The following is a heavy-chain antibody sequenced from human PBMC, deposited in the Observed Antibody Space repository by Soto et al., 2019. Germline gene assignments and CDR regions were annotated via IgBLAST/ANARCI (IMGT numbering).Heavy chain of an antibody. CDR1: GFTFSDYE. J-gene: IGHJ4*02. CDR3: GRRMASPDQ. Sequence: GGSLRLSCTASGFTFSDYEMNWVRQAPGKGLEWVSYITSGGRSIYYADSVKGRFIISRDNAENSLYLQMNSLRPEDTAVYYCGRRMASPDQWGQGTLVTVSS. V-gene: IGHV3-48*03. CDR2: ITSGGRSI. D-gene: IGHD2-15*01.